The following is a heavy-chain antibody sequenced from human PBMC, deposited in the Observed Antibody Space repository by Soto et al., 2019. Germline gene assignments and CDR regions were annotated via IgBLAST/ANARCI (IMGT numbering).Heavy chain of an antibody. CDR3: ARHPTPRFGADYFDY. CDR2: VHYNGNT. J-gene: IGHJ4*02. V-gene: IGHV4-39*01. CDR1: GGSISNNIYF. D-gene: IGHD3-3*01. Sequence: QLLLHESGPGLVKTSETLSLSCTVSGGSISNNIYFWGWIRQPPGKGLEWIATVHYNGNTYYNPSLLSRVAIPADTSNNQCSLRLNSVTAADTAVYYCARHPTPRFGADYFDYWGQGALVTVSS.